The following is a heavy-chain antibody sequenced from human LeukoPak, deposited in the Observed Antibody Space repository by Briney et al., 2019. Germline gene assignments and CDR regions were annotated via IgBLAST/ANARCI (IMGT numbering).Heavy chain of an antibody. CDR1: GFSFSSYW. Sequence: QSGGSLRLSCAASGFSFSSYWMAWLRQALGKGLEWMASIKHDGTEKFYVDSVKGRFTISKDNSKNSLYLQMNSLRAEDTAVYYCAREDRSCYYYWGQGTLVTVSS. CDR3: AREDRSCYYY. V-gene: IGHV3-7*03. CDR2: IKHDGTEK. J-gene: IGHJ4*02. D-gene: IGHD2-15*01.